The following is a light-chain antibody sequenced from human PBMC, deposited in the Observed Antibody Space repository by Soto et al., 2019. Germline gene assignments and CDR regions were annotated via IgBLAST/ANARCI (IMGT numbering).Light chain of an antibody. J-gene: IGKJ1*01. CDR1: QSVSRN. V-gene: IGKV3-15*01. CDR2: DAS. Sequence: EIVMTQSPATLSVSPGERATLSCRASQSVSRNVAWYQQKPGQAHRLLIHDASTRATGISVRFSGSGSGTEFTLTISGLQSEDFAVYYCQQYNNWLWTFGQGTKVEIK. CDR3: QQYNNWLWT.